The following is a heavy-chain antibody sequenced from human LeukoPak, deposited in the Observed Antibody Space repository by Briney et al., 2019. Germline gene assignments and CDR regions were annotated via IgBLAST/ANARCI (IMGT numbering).Heavy chain of an antibody. CDR1: GGSISSYY. J-gene: IGHJ4*02. CDR2: IYYSGST. Sequence: SETLSLTCTVSGGSISSYYWSWIRQPPGKGLEWIGYIYYSGSTNYNPSLKSRVTISVDTSKNQSSLKLSSVTAADTAVYYCARGTYYYDSSGYYKYYFDYWGQGTLVTVSS. D-gene: IGHD3-22*01. V-gene: IGHV4-59*08. CDR3: ARGTYYYDSSGYYKYYFDY.